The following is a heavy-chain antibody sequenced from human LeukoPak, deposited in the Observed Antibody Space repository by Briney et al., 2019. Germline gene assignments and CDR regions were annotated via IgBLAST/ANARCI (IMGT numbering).Heavy chain of an antibody. CDR1: GGSITNSDYY. CDR2: IYYNGNT. D-gene: IGHD3-22*01. CDR3: ARRAYYYDSSGYYFDY. J-gene: IGHJ4*02. V-gene: IGHV4-39*07. Sequence: SETLSLTCIVSGGSITNSDYYWGWIRQPPGKGLEWIGSIYYNGNTYYNPSLKSRVTISVDTSKNQFSLKLSSVTAADTAVYYCARRAYYYDSSGYYFDYWGQGTLVTVSS.